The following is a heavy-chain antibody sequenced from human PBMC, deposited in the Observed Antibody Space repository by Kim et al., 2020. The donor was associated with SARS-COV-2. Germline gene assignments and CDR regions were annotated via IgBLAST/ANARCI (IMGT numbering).Heavy chain of an antibody. CDR1: GFTFSSYS. CDR2: ISSSSNYI. J-gene: IGHJ5*02. V-gene: IGHV3-21*01. CDR3: ARVNPGNWFDP. Sequence: GGSLRLSCAASGFTFSSYSMNWVRQAPGKGLEWVSSISSSSNYIYYADSVKGRFTISRDNAKNSLCLQMNSLRAEDTAVYYCARVNPGNWFDPWGQGTLVT.